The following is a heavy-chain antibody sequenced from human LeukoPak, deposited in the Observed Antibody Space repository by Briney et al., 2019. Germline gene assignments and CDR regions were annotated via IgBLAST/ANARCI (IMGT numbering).Heavy chain of an antibody. CDR1: GFTFSTYR. CDR2: ISSSSSIT. Sequence: GGSLRLSCAVSGFTFSTYRMNGARQAPGRGLEWVSYISSSSSITYYADSVKGRFTISRDNAKNSMFLQIDSLRDEDPAVYYCARSGYSGYEFDHWGPGTRVTVSS. D-gene: IGHD5-12*01. CDR3: ARSGYSGYEFDH. J-gene: IGHJ4*02. V-gene: IGHV3-48*02.